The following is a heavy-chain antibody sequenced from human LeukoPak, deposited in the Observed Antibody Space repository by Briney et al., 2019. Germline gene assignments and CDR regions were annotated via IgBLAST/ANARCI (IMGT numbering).Heavy chain of an antibody. D-gene: IGHD1-14*01. J-gene: IGHJ3*02. CDR1: GYSFTYYW. Sequence: GESLKISCKASGYSFTYYWIGWGRQMPGKGLEWMGIIYPGDSDTRDSPSFQGQVTVSADKSINTAYLQWKSLKASDTAMYFCARHAPKPCTADALDIWGQETMVTVSS. V-gene: IGHV5-51*01. CDR2: IYPGDSDT. CDR3: ARHAPKPCTADALDI.